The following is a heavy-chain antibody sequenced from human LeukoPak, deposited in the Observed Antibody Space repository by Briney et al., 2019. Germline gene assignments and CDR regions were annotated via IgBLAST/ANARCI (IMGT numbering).Heavy chain of an antibody. V-gene: IGHV3-23*01. D-gene: IGHD3-16*02. Sequence: PGGSLRLSCAASGFTFSSYAMSWVRQAPGKGLEWVSAISGSGGSTYYADSVKGRFTISRDNSKNTLYLQMNSLRAEDTAVYYCAKTQRYDYLWGSYRPPYYFAYWGQGTLVTVSS. CDR1: GFTFSSYA. CDR3: AKTQRYDYLWGSYRPPYYFAY. CDR2: ISGSGGST. J-gene: IGHJ4*02.